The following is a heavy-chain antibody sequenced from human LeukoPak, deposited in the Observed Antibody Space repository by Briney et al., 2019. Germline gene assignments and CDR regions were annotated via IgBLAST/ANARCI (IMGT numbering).Heavy chain of an antibody. CDR1: GFTFSSYW. J-gene: IGHJ4*02. CDR2: INGDGSST. V-gene: IGHV3-74*01. D-gene: IGHD3-10*01. CDR3: ARGTIPWFGELIGI. Sequence: GGSLRLSCAASGFTFSSYWMHWVRQAPGKGLVWVSRINGDGSSTSYADSVKGRFTISRDNAKNTLYLQMNSLRAEDTAVYYCARGTIPWFGELIGIWGQGTLVTVSS.